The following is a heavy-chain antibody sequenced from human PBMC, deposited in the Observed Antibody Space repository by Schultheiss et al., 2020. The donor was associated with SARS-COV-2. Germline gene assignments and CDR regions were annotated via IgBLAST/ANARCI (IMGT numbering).Heavy chain of an antibody. J-gene: IGHJ6*02. D-gene: IGHD5-18*01. V-gene: IGHV3-11*01. CDR3: ATGSSAYSYGFGSHDFFYGMDV. CDR2: ISRGGATK. CDR1: GFTFSDYY. Sequence: GGSLRLSCAASGFTFSDYYINWVRQAPGKGLEWVSFISRGGATKYYSDSVKGRFTISRDNAKNSVYLQMNRLRAEDTARYYCATGSSAYSYGFGSHDFFYGMDVWGQGTTVTFSS.